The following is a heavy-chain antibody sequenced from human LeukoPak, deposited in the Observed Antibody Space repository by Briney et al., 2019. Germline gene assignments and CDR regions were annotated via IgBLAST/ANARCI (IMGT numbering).Heavy chain of an antibody. CDR3: AKVREAATDLYFDY. Sequence: PGGSLRLSCAASGFTFSSYGMHWVRQAPGKGLEWVAFIRYDGSNKYYADPVKGRFTISRDNSKNTLYLQMNSLRAEDTAVYYCAKVREAATDLYFDYWGQGTLVTVSS. CDR1: GFTFSSYG. D-gene: IGHD1-26*01. J-gene: IGHJ4*02. CDR2: IRYDGSNK. V-gene: IGHV3-30*02.